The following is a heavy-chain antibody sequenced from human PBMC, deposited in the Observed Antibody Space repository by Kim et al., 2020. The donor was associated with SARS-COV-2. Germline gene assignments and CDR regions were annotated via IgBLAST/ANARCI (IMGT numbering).Heavy chain of an antibody. J-gene: IGHJ4*02. Sequence: GGSLRLSCAASGFTFSTYSMNWVRQAPGKGLEWVSSISSSSSYIYYADSVKGRFTISRDNAKNSLYLQINRLRAEDTAVYYCIAAAGMCVDYWGQGTLVTVSS. CDR3: IAAAGMCVDY. CDR2: ISSSSSYI. D-gene: IGHD6-13*01. V-gene: IGHV3-21*01. CDR1: GFTFSTYS.